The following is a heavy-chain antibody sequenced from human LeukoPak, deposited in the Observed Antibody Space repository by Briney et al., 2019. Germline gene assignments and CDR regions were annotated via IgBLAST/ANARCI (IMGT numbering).Heavy chain of an antibody. CDR3: AREDRYSSSWYGVDY. D-gene: IGHD6-13*01. Sequence: QTGGSLRLPCAASGFTFSSYSMNWVRQAPGKGLEWVSYISSSSSTIYYADSVKGRFTISRDNAKNSLYLQMNSLRDEDTAVYYCAREDRYSSSWYGVDYWGQGTLVTVSS. CDR1: GFTFSSYS. CDR2: ISSSSSTI. V-gene: IGHV3-48*02. J-gene: IGHJ4*02.